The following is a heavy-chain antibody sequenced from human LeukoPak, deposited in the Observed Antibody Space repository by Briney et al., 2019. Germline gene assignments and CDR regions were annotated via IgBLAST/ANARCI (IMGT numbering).Heavy chain of an antibody. CDR2: IYYTGRT. CDR3: AREHYYDSSGYWYYYYYYMDV. Sequence: SETLSLTCTVSGGSINDYYWSWIRQSPGKGLEWIGYIYYTGRTKYNPSVQSRVTISVDTSKNQFSLNLRSVTSADTAVYYCAREHYYDSSGYWYYYYYYMDVWGKGTTVTISS. V-gene: IGHV4-59*01. J-gene: IGHJ6*03. D-gene: IGHD3-22*01. CDR1: GGSINDYY.